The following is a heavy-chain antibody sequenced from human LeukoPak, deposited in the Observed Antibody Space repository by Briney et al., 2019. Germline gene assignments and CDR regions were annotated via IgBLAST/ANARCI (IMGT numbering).Heavy chain of an antibody. V-gene: IGHV1-18*01. J-gene: IGHJ4*02. Sequence: ASVKVSCKASGYTFTSYGISWVRQAPGQELEWMGWISAYNGNTNYAQKLQGRVTMTTDTSTSTAYMELRSLRSDDTAVYYCARNFGNYYGSGSYSAYDYWGQGTLVTVSS. D-gene: IGHD3-10*01. CDR2: ISAYNGNT. CDR3: ARNFGNYYGSGSYSAYDY. CDR1: GYTFTSYG.